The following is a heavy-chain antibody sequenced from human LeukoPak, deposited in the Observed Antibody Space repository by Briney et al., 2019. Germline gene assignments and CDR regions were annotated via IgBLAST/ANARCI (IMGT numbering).Heavy chain of an antibody. CDR2: VDTSGST. CDR3: ARDEVTMVRGLISYYYYMDV. V-gene: IGHV4-4*07. J-gene: IGHJ6*03. D-gene: IGHD3-10*01. Sequence: SETLSLTCTVSGASISSYYWNWIRQTAEKGLEWIGRVDTSGSTNYNPSLKSRATISLDKSQNQFSLKLNSVTAADTAVYYCARDEVTMVRGLISYYYYMDVWGKGTTVTVSS. CDR1: GASISSYY.